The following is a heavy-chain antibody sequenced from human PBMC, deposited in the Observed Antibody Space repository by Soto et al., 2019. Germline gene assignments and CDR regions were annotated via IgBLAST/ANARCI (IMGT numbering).Heavy chain of an antibody. V-gene: IGHV3-49*04. J-gene: IGHJ4*02. CDR1: GFTLGDYA. CDR3: TRASSLDFDF. D-gene: IGHD3-16*01. CDR2: IRRNAYGGTT. Sequence: PGGSLRGSCTTSGFTLGDYALSWVRQAPGKGLEWVGFIRRNAYGGTTDYAASVKGRSTISRDDSKSIAYLQMNSLRTEDTALYYCTRASSLDFDFWGQGTLVTVSS.